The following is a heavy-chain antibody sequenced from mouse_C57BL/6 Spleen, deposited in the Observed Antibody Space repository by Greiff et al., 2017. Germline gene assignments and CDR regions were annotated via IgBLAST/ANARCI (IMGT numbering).Heavy chain of an antibody. J-gene: IGHJ2*02. Sequence: EVQVVESGGGLVKPGGSLKLSCAASGFTFSSYAMSWVRQTPEKRLEWVATISDGGSYTYYPDNVKGRFTISRDNAKNNLYLQMSHLKSEDTAMYYCARDRGNYEDYFDYWGQGTSLTVSS. V-gene: IGHV5-4*01. CDR1: GFTFSSYA. D-gene: IGHD2-1*01. CDR2: ISDGGSYT. CDR3: ARDRGNYEDYFDY.